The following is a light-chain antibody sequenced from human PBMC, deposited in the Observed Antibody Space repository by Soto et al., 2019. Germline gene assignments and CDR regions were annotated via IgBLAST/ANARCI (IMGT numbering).Light chain of an antibody. Sequence: QSALTQPASVSGSPGQSITISCTGTSSDVGGYNFVSWYQHHPGKAPKLIIHDVSSRPSGVSTRFSASKSGNTASLTISGLKAEDEADYYCSSYATSRTHVAFGGGTKLTVL. CDR1: SSDVGGYNF. V-gene: IGLV2-14*01. CDR2: DVS. CDR3: SSYATSRTHVA. J-gene: IGLJ2*01.